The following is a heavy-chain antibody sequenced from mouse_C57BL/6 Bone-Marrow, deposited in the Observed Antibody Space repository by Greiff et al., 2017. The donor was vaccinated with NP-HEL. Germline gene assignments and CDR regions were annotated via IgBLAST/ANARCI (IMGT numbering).Heavy chain of an antibody. Sequence: AGASVKLSCKASGYTFTSYWMHWVKQRPGQGLEWIGYINPSSGYTKYNQKFKDKATLTADKSSSTAYMQLSSLTYEDSAVYYCARSEGIYYDYDDGHCYAMDYWGQGTSVTVSS. D-gene: IGHD2-4*01. CDR1: GYTFTSYW. V-gene: IGHV1-7*01. J-gene: IGHJ4*01. CDR2: INPSSGYT. CDR3: ARSEGIYYDYDDGHCYAMDY.